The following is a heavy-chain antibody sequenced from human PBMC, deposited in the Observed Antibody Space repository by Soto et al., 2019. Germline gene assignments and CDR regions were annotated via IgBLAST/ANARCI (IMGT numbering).Heavy chain of an antibody. D-gene: IGHD7-27*01. CDR3: ARDLSWGSNWYYYMDV. J-gene: IGHJ6*03. V-gene: IGHV3-48*01. CDR2: ISSSSSVI. Sequence: GSLRLSCATSGFILSDCSMNWVRQAPGKGLEWVSYISSSSSVIDYADSVKGRFTVSRDNARNSLYLQMNSLRAEDTAVYYCARDLSWGSNWYYYMDVWGKGTTVTVSS. CDR1: GFILSDCS.